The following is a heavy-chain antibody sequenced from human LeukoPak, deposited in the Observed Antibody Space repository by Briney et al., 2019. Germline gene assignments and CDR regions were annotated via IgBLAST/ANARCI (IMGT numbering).Heavy chain of an antibody. CDR1: GFTFSSYS. D-gene: IGHD3-3*01. Sequence: PGGSLRLSCAASGFTFSSYSMNWVRQAPGKGLEWVSYISSSSSTIYYADSVKGRFTISRDNAKNSLYLQTNSLRAEDTAVYYCARDMGLWSPLFAFDIWGQGTMVTVSS. CDR3: ARDMGLWSPLFAFDI. CDR2: ISSSSSTI. V-gene: IGHV3-48*01. J-gene: IGHJ3*02.